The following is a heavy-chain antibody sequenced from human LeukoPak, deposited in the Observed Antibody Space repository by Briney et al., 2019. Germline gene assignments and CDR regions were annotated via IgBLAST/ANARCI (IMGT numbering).Heavy chain of an antibody. J-gene: IGHJ4*02. V-gene: IGHV4-34*01. CDR3: ARLRKNYYDSSGVQRDY. Sequence: SETLSLTCAVYGGSFSGYYWSWIRQPPGKGLEWIGEINHGGSTNYNPSLKSRVTISVDTSKNQFSLKLSSVTAADTAVYYCARLRKNYYDSSGVQRDYWGQGTLVTVSS. CDR1: GGSFSGYY. CDR2: INHGGST. D-gene: IGHD3-22*01.